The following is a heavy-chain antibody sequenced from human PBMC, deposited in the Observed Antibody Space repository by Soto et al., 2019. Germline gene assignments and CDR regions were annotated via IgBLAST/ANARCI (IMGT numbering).Heavy chain of an antibody. D-gene: IGHD3-22*01. V-gene: IGHV1-2*04. CDR2: INPNSGGT. CDR1: GYTFINYY. J-gene: IGHJ3*02. Sequence: ASVKVSCKASGYTFINYYMHWVRQAPGQGLEWMGWINPNSGGTNYAQKFQGWVTMTRDTSISTAYMELSRLRSDDTAVYYCARINPGGYYDSSGYYYSDAFDIWGQGTMVTVSS. CDR3: ARINPGGYYDSSGYYYSDAFDI.